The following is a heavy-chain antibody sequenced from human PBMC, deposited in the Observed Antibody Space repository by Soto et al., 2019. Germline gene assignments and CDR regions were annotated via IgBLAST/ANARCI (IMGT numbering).Heavy chain of an antibody. J-gene: IGHJ5*02. V-gene: IGHV1-3*01. D-gene: IGHD3-22*01. CDR3: ARGYYDSSGSRNL. CDR2: INAGNGNT. CDR1: GYTFTSYA. Sequence: GASVKVSCKASGYTFTSYAIDWARQAPGQRLEWMGWINAGNGNTKYSQKFQGRVTITRDTSASTAYMELSSLRSEDTAVYYCARGYYDSSGSRNLWGQGTLVTVSS.